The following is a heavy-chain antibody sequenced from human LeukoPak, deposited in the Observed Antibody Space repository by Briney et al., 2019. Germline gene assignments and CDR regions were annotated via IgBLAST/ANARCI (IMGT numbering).Heavy chain of an antibody. Sequence: SQTLSLTCAISGDSVSSNSAAWDWIRQSPSRGLEWLGRTFYRSKWYSDYALSVKSRITISPDTSKNQFSLQLNSVTPEDTAVHYCARMVGVDIDYWGQGTLVTVSS. CDR3: ARMVGVDIDY. D-gene: IGHD1-26*01. J-gene: IGHJ4*02. V-gene: IGHV6-1*01. CDR2: TFYRSKWYS. CDR1: GDSVSSNSAA.